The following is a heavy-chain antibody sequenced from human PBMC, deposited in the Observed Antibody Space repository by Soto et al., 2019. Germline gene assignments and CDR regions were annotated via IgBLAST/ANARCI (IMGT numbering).Heavy chain of an antibody. CDR2: IKSKTDGGTT. J-gene: IGHJ6*02. D-gene: IGHD4-17*01. CDR3: TTNLDYGDYVGYYYGMDV. CDR1: GFTFSNAW. Sequence: GSLRLSCAASGFTFSNAWMSWVRQAPGKGLEWVGRIKSKTDGGTTDYAAPVKGRFTISRDDSKNTLYLQMNSLKTEDTAVYYCTTNLDYGDYVGYYYGMDVWGQGTTVTVSS. V-gene: IGHV3-15*01.